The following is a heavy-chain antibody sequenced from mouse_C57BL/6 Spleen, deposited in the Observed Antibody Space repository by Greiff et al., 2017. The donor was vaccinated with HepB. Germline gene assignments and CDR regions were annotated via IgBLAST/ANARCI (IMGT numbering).Heavy chain of an antibody. CDR1: GFNIKDYY. CDR3: TTRGYYGSSYQFAY. J-gene: IGHJ3*01. D-gene: IGHD1-1*01. V-gene: IGHV14-1*01. CDR2: IDPEDGDT. Sequence: EVQLQQSGAELVRPGASVKLSCTASGFNIKDYYMHWVKQRPEQGLEWIGRIDPEDGDTGYAPKFQGKATMTADTSSNTAYLQLSSLTSEDTAVYYCTTRGYYGSSYQFAYWGQGTLVTVSA.